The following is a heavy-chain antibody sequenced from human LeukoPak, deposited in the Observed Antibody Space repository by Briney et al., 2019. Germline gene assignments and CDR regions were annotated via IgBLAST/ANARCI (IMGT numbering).Heavy chain of an antibody. D-gene: IGHD6-13*01. CDR3: ARGYSGSWYEVGYFDY. J-gene: IGHJ4*02. CDR2: IYYSGST. V-gene: IGHV4-59*08. Sequence: RASETLSLTCTVSGGSISSYYWSWIRQPPGKGLEWIGYIYYSGSTNYNPSLKSRVTISVDTSKNQFSLKLSSVTAADTAVYYCARGYSGSWYEVGYFDYWGQGTLVTVSS. CDR1: GGSISSYY.